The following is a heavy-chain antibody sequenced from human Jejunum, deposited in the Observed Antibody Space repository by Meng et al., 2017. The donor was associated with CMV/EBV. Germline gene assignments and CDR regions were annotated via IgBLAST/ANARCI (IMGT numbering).Heavy chain of an antibody. CDR1: GISFSTYW. Sequence: GISFSTYWMSWVRQAPGYELQWLGNIRQDGSDRYYVDSVRGRFTISRDNAQNSLYLQINSLRAEDSAVYYCVRGDGSMHASRLLDYWGQGTLVTVSS. CDR2: IRQDGSDR. V-gene: IGHV3-7*01. CDR3: VRGDGSMHASRLLDY. D-gene: IGHD2-15*01. J-gene: IGHJ4*02.